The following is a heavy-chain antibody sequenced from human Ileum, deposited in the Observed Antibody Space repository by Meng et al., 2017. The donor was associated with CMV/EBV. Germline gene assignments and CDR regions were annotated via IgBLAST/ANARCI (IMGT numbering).Heavy chain of an antibody. CDR2: TYYRFKWYN. V-gene: IGHV6-1*01. CDR3: ARGTTYCDTARCSEYFQQ. CDR1: GDSVSSNSAT. D-gene: IGHD2-21*01. J-gene: IGHJ1*01. Sequence: SCAISGDSVSSNSATWNWIRQSPSRGLEWLGRTYYRFKWYNNSTVSVKNRITINPDTSQNQFSLQLNSVTPEDTAVYYCARGTTYCDTARCSEYFQQWGQGTLVTVSS.